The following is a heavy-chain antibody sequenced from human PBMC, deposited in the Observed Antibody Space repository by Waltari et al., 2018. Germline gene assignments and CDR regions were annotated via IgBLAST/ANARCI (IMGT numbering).Heavy chain of an antibody. V-gene: IGHV4-4*02. CDR1: GGSLSARHW. CDR3: ARLGYCGSTRCGGFDY. Sequence: QVHLQESGPGLVTPSGTLSLTCAASGGSLSARHWWPWVRHPPGKGLEWIGEIFHGGNTNYNPSLKSRVTISLDKSKNQFSLRLSSVTAADTAVYYCARLGYCGSTRCGGFDYWGQGTLVTVSS. CDR2: IFHGGNT. D-gene: IGHD2-2*01. J-gene: IGHJ4*02.